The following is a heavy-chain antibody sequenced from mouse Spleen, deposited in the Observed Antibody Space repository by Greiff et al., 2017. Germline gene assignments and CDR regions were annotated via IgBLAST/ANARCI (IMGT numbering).Heavy chain of an antibody. Sequence: VQLQQPGAELVKPGASVKVSCKASGYTFTSYWMHWVKQRPGQGLEWIGRIHPSDSDTNFNQKFKGKATLTVDKSSSTAYMQLSSLTSEDSAVYYCAIYYGYDEGYYAMDYWGQGTSVTVSS. J-gene: IGHJ4*01. V-gene: IGHV1-74*01. CDR1: GYTFTSYW. CDR3: AIYYGYDEGYYAMDY. D-gene: IGHD2-2*01. CDR2: IHPSDSDT.